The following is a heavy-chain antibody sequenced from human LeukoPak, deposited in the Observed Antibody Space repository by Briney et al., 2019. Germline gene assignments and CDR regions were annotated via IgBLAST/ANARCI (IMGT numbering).Heavy chain of an antibody. CDR1: GYTFTSYD. CDR3: ARGGTMVRGVQYWFDP. V-gene: IGHV1-8*01. Sequence: ASVKVSCKASGYTFTSYDINWVRQATGQGLEWMGWMNPNSGNRGYAQKFQGRVTITTNTSISTAYMELSSLRSEDTAVYYCARGGTMVRGVQYWFDPWGQGTLVTVSS. J-gene: IGHJ5*02. CDR2: MNPNSGNR. D-gene: IGHD3-10*01.